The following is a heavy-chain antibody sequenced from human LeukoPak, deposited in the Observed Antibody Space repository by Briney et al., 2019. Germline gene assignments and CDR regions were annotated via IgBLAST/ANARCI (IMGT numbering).Heavy chain of an antibody. CDR1: GGSISSYY. D-gene: IGHD6-19*01. CDR2: IYYSGST. V-gene: IGHV4-59*12. CDR3: AREVGYYTSGWLSSEYYFDY. Sequence: SETLSLTCTVSGGSISSYYWSWIRQPPGKGLEWIGYIYYSGSTNYNPSLKSRVTMSADTSKNQFSLKLSSVTAADTAVYYCAREVGYYTSGWLSSEYYFDYWGQGTLVTVSS. J-gene: IGHJ4*02.